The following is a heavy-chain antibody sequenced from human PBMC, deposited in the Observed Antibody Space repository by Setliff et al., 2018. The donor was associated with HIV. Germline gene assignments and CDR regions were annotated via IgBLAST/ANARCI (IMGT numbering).Heavy chain of an antibody. CDR3: ARDYYNFQDM. D-gene: IGHD3-3*01. J-gene: IGHJ3*02. CDR2: LHLSGDT. Sequence: SSETLSLTCTVSGDSINSGTYYWSWIRQPAGKGLEWIGRLHLSGDTNYNPSLKSRVTMSIDTSKNQFSLMLDSVTAADTAVYYCARDYYNFQDMWGQGTMVTVSS. V-gene: IGHV4-61*10. CDR1: GDSINSGTYY.